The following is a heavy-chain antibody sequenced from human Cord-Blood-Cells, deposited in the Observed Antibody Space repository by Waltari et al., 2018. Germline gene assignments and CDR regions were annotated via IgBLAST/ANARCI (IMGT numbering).Heavy chain of an antibody. CDR1: GYTFTSSD. CDR3: ARGYDFWSGYHDAFDI. J-gene: IGHJ3*02. Sequence: QLVQSRAEVTNPGASVTVPCKASGYTFTSSDLNLVRQATGKGLEWMGWMNPNSGNTGYAQKFQGRVTITRNTSISTAYMELSSLRSEDTAVYYCARGYDFWSGYHDAFDIWGQGTMVTVSS. V-gene: IGHV1-8*03. CDR2: MNPNSGNT. D-gene: IGHD3-3*01.